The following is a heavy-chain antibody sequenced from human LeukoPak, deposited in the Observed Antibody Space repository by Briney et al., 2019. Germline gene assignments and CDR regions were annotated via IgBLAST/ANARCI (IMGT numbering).Heavy chain of an antibody. CDR2: ISSSSSYT. CDR1: GFTFSDYY. V-gene: IGHV3-11*05. Sequence: GGSLRLSCAASGFTFSDYYMSWVRQAPGKGLEWVSYISSSSSYTNYADSVKGRFTISRDNAKNSLYLQMNSLRAEDTAMFYCARAAGQLLVHGFDPWGQGTLVTVSS. D-gene: IGHD6-19*01. J-gene: IGHJ5*02. CDR3: ARAAGQLLVHGFDP.